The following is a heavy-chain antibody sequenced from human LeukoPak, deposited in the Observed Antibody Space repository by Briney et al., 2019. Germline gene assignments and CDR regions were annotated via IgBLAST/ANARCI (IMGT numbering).Heavy chain of an antibody. J-gene: IGHJ3*02. Sequence: PSETLSLTCTVSGGSISSYYWSWIRQHPGKGLEWIGYIYYSGSTYYNPSLKSRVTISVDTSKNQFSLKLSSVTAADTAVYYCARSDPYIVVVTPPRAFDIWGQGTMVTVSS. CDR3: ARSDPYIVVVTPPRAFDI. D-gene: IGHD2-21*02. V-gene: IGHV4-59*06. CDR2: IYYSGST. CDR1: GGSISSYY.